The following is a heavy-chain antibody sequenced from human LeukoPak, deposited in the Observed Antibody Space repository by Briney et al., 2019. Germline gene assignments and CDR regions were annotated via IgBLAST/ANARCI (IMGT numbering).Heavy chain of an antibody. CDR1: GYTLTELS. V-gene: IGHV1-24*01. Sequence: ASVKVSCKVSGYTLTELSMHWVRQAPGKGLERTGGIDPEDGETIYAQKFQARVTMTEDTSTDTAYMELSSLRSKDTAVYSGATTDDSSGYYYGTNWGQGTLVTVSS. CDR2: IDPEDGET. J-gene: IGHJ4*02. D-gene: IGHD3-22*01. CDR3: ATTDDSSGYYYGTN.